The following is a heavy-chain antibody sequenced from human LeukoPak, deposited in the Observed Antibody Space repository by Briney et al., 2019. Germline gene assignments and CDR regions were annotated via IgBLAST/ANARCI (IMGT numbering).Heavy chain of an antibody. CDR2: MNPNSGNT. Sequence: ASVKVSCKASGYAFTSYDINWVRQATGQGLEWMGWMNPNSGNTGYAQKFQGRVTITRNTSISTAYMELSSLRSEDTAVYYCARARTATLRPDYWGQGTLVTVSS. D-gene: IGHD5-18*01. CDR3: ARARTATLRPDY. CDR1: GYAFTSYD. J-gene: IGHJ4*02. V-gene: IGHV1-8*03.